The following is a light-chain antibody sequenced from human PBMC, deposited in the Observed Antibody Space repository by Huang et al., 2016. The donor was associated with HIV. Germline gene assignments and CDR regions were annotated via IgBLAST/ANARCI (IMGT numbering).Light chain of an antibody. CDR2: GAS. J-gene: IGKJ3*01. CDR3: QQYGSSLFT. V-gene: IGKV3-20*01. Sequence: EIVLTQSPGTLSLSPGERATLSCRASQSVSTNNFAWYQQKPGQSPRLLIYGASSRATGIPDGFCGSGSGTDFTLTISRLGPEDCAVYYCQQYGSSLFTCGPGTKVDIK. CDR1: QSVSTNN.